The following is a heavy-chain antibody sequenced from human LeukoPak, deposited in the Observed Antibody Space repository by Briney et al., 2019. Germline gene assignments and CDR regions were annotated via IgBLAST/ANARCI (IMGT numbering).Heavy chain of an antibody. D-gene: IGHD4-23*01. CDR2: ISISGSKT. Sequence: GGSLRLSCAASEFDFSSHAMTWVRQAPGKGLEWVSAISISGSKTYYADSVKGRFTISRDNSRNTLFLQMNSLRVEDMAMYYCAKMTGGIYWGQGTLVSVSS. J-gene: IGHJ4*02. CDR3: AKMTGGIY. V-gene: IGHV3-23*01. CDR1: EFDFSSHA.